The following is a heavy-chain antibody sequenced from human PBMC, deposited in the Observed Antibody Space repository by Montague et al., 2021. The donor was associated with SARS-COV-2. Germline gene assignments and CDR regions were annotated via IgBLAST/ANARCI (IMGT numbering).Heavy chain of an antibody. V-gene: IGHV3-48*03. CDR3: ATLARGLFDHGMDV. Sequence: SLRLSCAASGFTFSRHEVNLVRQAPGKGLEWVSYITSDGGIIYYADLVEGRFTISRDNAKNSLYLHMNSLRVGDTAVYYCATLARGLFDHGMDVWGQGTTVTVSS. CDR1: GFTFSRHE. CDR2: ITSDGGII. D-gene: IGHD3-10*01. J-gene: IGHJ6*02.